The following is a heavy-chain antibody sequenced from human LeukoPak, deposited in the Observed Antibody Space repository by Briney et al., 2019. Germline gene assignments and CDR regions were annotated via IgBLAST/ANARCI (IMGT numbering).Heavy chain of an antibody. J-gene: IGHJ5*02. V-gene: IGHV4-38-2*02. Sequence: PSETLSLTCTVSGYSISSGFYWGWIRKPPGKGLEWIGSIYHSGSTYYNPSLKSRVAISVDTSKNQFSLRLSSVTAADTAVYYCARWGTYASTSNWFDPWGQGTLVTVSS. CDR2: IYHSGST. CDR3: ARWGTYASTSNWFDP. CDR1: GYSISSGFY. D-gene: IGHD2-2*01.